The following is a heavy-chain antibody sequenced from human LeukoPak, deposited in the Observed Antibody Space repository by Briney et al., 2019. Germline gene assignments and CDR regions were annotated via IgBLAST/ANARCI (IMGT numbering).Heavy chain of an antibody. Sequence: SETLSLTCTVSGGSISPYYWSWIRQPPGKGLEWIGYIYYSGSTNYNPSLKSRVTISLDTSKNQFSLKLTSVTAADTAVYYCAIGGAADYFDYWGQGTLVTVSS. CDR1: GGSISPYY. CDR3: AIGGAADYFDY. D-gene: IGHD3-16*01. CDR2: IYYSGST. V-gene: IGHV4-59*01. J-gene: IGHJ4*02.